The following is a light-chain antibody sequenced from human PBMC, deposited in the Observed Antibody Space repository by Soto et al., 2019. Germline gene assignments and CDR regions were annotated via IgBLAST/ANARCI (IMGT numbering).Light chain of an antibody. Sequence: IVMTQSPATLSVSPGERATLSCRASQSVSSNLAWYQHKPGQAPRLLFYGASTRAAGIPARVSGGGSGTDFTLAISCLQSEDFAVYYCQQSNKWPYTFGQGNKLEIK. J-gene: IGKJ2*01. V-gene: IGKV3-15*01. CDR1: QSVSSN. CDR2: GAS. CDR3: QQSNKWPYT.